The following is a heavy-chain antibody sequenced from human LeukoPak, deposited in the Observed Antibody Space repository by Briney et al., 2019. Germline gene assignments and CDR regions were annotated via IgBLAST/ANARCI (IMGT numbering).Heavy chain of an antibody. CDR3: ARGPGQLLVGYYYYYMDV. CDR1: GGSISSYY. CDR2: IYTSGST. J-gene: IGHJ6*03. V-gene: IGHV4-4*07. Sequence: PSETLSLTCTVSGGSISSYYWSWIRHPAGKGLEWIGRIYTSGSTNYNPSLKSRVTMSVDTSKNQFSLKLSSVTAADTAVYYCARGPGQLLVGYYYYYMDVWGKGTTVPVSS. D-gene: IGHD2-2*01.